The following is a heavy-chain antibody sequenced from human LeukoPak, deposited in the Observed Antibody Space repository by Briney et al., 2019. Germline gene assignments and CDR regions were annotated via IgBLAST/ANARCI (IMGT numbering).Heavy chain of an antibody. CDR2: FDPEDGET. CDR3: ATRFVAAAGPKNNWFDP. D-gene: IGHD6-13*01. J-gene: IGHJ5*02. CDR1: GYTLTELS. V-gene: IGHV1-24*01. Sequence: GASVKVSCKVSGYTLTELSMHWVRQALGKGLEWMGGFDPEDGETIYAQKFQGRVTMTEDTSTDTAYMELSSLRSEDTAVYYCATRFVAAAGPKNNWFDPWGQGTLVTVSS.